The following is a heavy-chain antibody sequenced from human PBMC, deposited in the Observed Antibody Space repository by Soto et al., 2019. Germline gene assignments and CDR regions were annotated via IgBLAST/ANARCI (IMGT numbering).Heavy chain of an antibody. D-gene: IGHD1-26*01. V-gene: IGHV1-46*01. J-gene: IGHJ4*02. Sequence: ASVKVSCKASGYTFTAYYMHWVRQAPGQGLEWKGIMNTSGGSTRYAQKLQGRVTMTRDTSTSTDYMELSSLRSEDTAVYYCARSALVGASLDYWGQGTLVTVSS. CDR1: GYTFTAYY. CDR3: ARSALVGASLDY. CDR2: MNTSGGST.